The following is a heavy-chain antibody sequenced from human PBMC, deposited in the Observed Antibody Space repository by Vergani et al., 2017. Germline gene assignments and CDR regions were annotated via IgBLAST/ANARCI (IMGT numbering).Heavy chain of an antibody. D-gene: IGHD4-11*01. Sequence: QVQLVESGGGVVQPGRSLRLSCAASGFTFSSYGMHWVRQAPGKGLEWVAVISYDGSNKYYADSVKGRFTISRDNSKNTLYLQMNSLRAEDTAVYYCARDALTTVTTPYYFDYWGQGTLVTVSS. CDR3: ARDALTTVTTPYYFDY. V-gene: IGHV3-30*03. CDR1: GFTFSSYG. J-gene: IGHJ4*02. CDR2: ISYDGSNK.